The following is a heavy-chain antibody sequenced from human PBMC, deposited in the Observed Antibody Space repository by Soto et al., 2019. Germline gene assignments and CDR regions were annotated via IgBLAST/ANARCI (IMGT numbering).Heavy chain of an antibody. CDR3: AGMFWFGDLLFDY. CDR1: DRTFIGYY. J-gene: IGHJ4*02. CDR2: INHRGST. V-gene: IGHV4-34*08. Sequence: LTCAAADRTFIGYYWNWISQHPGRGLEWIADINHRGSTNYNPSLKSRVTMSLDTSKNQFSLRLSSVTAADTAVYFCAGMFWFGDLLFDYWGPGTLVTVSA. D-gene: IGHD3-10*01.